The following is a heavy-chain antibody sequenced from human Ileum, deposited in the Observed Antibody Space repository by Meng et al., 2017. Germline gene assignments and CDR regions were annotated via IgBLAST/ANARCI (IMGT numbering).Heavy chain of an antibody. V-gene: IGHV4-38-2*02. Sequence: GSLRLSCTVSNFSVTSGYYWGWIRQPPGKGLEWIGSIYHSGSTYYNPSLKSRVTISVDTSKNQFSLRLSSVTAADTAVYYCARVASGYPGVYWGQGTLVTVSS. CDR1: NFSVTSGYY. CDR3: ARVASGYPGVY. J-gene: IGHJ4*02. D-gene: IGHD5-12*01. CDR2: IYHSGST.